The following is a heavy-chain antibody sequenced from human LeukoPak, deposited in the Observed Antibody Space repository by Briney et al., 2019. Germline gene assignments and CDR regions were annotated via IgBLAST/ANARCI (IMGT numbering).Heavy chain of an antibody. CDR1: GGSIRSGDHH. V-gene: IGHV4-39*07. J-gene: IGHJ6*03. Sequence: PSETLSLTCSVSGGSIRSGDHHWAWVRQPPGKGLEFIGSLDESGRPYYNRPLKSRVSISGDTSGKQFSLNLTSVTAADTAVYFCARDLGGYPFFMVVWGRGTTVIVSS. CDR2: LDESGRP. CDR3: ARDLGGYPFFMVV. D-gene: IGHD2-15*01.